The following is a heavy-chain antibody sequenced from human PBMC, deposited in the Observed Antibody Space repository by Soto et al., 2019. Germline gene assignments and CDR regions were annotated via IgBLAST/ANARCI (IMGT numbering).Heavy chain of an antibody. CDR2: ISANGGSP. Sequence: GGSLRLSCAASGFKFSNFVMSWVRRCPGKGLEWVSVISANGGSPYYSGSVQGRFTISRDNSDNTLYLQMNSLRAEDTAVYYCANGLQVTWFDYWGQGTLVT. CDR3: ANGLQVTWFDY. V-gene: IGHV3-23*01. CDR1: GFKFSNFV. D-gene: IGHD2-15*01. J-gene: IGHJ4*02.